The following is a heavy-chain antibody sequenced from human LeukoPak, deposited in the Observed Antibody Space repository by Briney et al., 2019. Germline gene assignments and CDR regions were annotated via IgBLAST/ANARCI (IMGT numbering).Heavy chain of an antibody. J-gene: IGHJ4*02. D-gene: IGHD1-14*01. CDR1: GGSISSYY. V-gene: IGHV4-4*07. Sequence: AETLSLPCTVSGGSISSYYWSWIRQPAGKGLEWIGRICTSGSTNYNPSLKSRVTMSVDTSKNQFSLRLSSVTAADTAVYYCARGFPEGFVDYWGQGTLVTVSS. CDR3: ARGFPEGFVDY. CDR2: ICTSGST.